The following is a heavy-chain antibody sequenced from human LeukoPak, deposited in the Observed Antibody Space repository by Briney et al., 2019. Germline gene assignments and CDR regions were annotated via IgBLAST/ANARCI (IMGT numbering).Heavy chain of an antibody. CDR3: ARERGVVINLNDAFDI. J-gene: IGHJ3*02. CDR1: GASMTTNY. D-gene: IGHD3-3*01. V-gene: IGHV4-4*07. CDR2: VHTSGST. Sequence: PSETLSLTGTVSGASMTTNYWNWIRQPAGKGLEWIGRVHTSGSTNYNPSLKSPVTMSVDKSKNHFSLSLNSVTAADTAVYYCARERGVVINLNDAFDIWGQGTMVTVSA.